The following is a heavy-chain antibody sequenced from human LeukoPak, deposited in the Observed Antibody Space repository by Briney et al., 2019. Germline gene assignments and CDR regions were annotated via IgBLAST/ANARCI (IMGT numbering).Heavy chain of an antibody. V-gene: IGHV3-7*04. CDR2: INQDGSEK. CDR3: ARAPPFLTSKKNWGSGGYFDY. D-gene: IGHD7-27*01. Sequence: KTGGSLRPSCAASGFTFSSFWMTWVRQAPGKGLGWVANINQDGSEKYYVDSVKGRFTISRDNAKNSLYLQMNSLRAEDTAVYYCARAPPFLTSKKNWGSGGYFDYWGQGTLVTVSS. J-gene: IGHJ4*02. CDR1: GFTFSSFW.